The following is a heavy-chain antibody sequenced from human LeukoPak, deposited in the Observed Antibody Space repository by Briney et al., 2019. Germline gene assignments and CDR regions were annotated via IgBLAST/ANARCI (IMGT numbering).Heavy chain of an antibody. CDR3: ARDSIAAAGDDAFDI. V-gene: IGHV4-31*03. CDR2: IYYSGST. CDR1: GGSISNGGYY. D-gene: IGHD6-13*01. Sequence: SETLSLTCTVSGGSISNGGYYWSWIRQHPGKGLEWIGYIYYSGSTYYNPSLKSRVTISVDTSKNQFSLKLSSVTAADTAVDYCARDSIAAAGDDAFDIWGQGTMVTVSS. J-gene: IGHJ3*02.